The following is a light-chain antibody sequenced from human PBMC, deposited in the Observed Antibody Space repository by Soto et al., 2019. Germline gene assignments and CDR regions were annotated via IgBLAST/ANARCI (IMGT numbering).Light chain of an antibody. CDR3: QQYGSSPWT. CDR1: QSVRSNY. J-gene: IGKJ1*01. V-gene: IGKV3-20*01. CDR2: GAS. Sequence: ENVLTQSPGTLSLSPGERATLSCRASQSVRSNYLAWYQQKPGQAPRLLIYGASSRATGIPDRFSGSGSATDFTLTISRLEPEDFAVYYCQQYGSSPWTFGLGTKV.